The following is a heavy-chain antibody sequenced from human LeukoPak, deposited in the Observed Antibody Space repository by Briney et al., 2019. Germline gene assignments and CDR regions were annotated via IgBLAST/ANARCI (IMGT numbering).Heavy chain of an antibody. Sequence: GGSLRLSCAASGFTFSSYAMSWVRQAPGKGLEWVSAISGSGGSTYYADSVKGRFTISRDNSKNTLYLQMNSLRAEDTAVYYCAREVITMVRGVPHFDYWGQGTLVTVSS. V-gene: IGHV3-23*01. CDR1: GFTFSSYA. CDR3: AREVITMVRGVPHFDY. D-gene: IGHD3-10*01. CDR2: ISGSGGST. J-gene: IGHJ4*02.